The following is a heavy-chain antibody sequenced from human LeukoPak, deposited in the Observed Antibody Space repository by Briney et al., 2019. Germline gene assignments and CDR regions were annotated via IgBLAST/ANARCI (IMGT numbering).Heavy chain of an antibody. CDR1: GGSISPYY. Sequence: KPSETLSLTCTVSGGSISPYYWSWIRQPPGKGLEWIGFIYYSGSTNYNPSLKSRVTISVDTSKNQFSLKVSSVTAADTAVYYCAREYSSSCVVALSYFDYWGQGTLVTVSS. D-gene: IGHD1-26*01. J-gene: IGHJ4*02. CDR3: AREYSSSCVVALSYFDY. CDR2: IYYSGST. V-gene: IGHV4-59*12.